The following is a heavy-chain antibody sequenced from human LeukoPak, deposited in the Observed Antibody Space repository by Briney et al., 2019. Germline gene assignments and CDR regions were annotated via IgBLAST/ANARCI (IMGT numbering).Heavy chain of an antibody. CDR2: IYFSGST. D-gene: IGHD6-13*01. J-gene: IGHJ4*02. Sequence: SETLSLTCTVSGGSISSSNYYWGWIRQPPGKGLEWIGTIYFSGSTHYNPSLKSRVTISLDTSKNQFSLKLSSVTAADTAVYYCARSPGWAAAGNEYYFDYWGQGTLVTVSS. V-gene: IGHV4-39*07. CDR1: GGSISSSNYY. CDR3: ARSPGWAAAGNEYYFDY.